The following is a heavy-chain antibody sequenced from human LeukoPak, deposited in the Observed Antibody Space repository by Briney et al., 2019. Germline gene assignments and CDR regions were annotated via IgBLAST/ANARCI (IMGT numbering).Heavy chain of an antibody. Sequence: GGSLRLSCAASGFTFSSSSMDWVRQAPGKGLVWVSRISIDGSSIAYADSGKGRFAASRDKAKNTLYLQMNSLRAENAAVYYCTRDYNGLSLWGQGTLVTVSS. CDR2: ISIDGSSI. CDR3: TRDYNGLSL. V-gene: IGHV3-74*03. D-gene: IGHD3/OR15-3a*01. J-gene: IGHJ4*02. CDR1: GFTFSSSS.